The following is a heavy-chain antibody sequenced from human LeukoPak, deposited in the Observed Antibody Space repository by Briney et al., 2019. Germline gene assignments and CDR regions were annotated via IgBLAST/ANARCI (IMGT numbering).Heavy chain of an antibody. J-gene: IGHJ4*02. CDR2: LRYTGDST. Sequence: GGSLRLSCAASGCTFSSSAMSWVRQAPGKGLEWVSGLRYTGDSTYYADSVKGRFTISRDTSKNTLYLQMNSLRAEDTAVYYRAKVPPYSGYPSLFDYWGQGTLVSVSS. CDR1: GCTFSSSA. V-gene: IGHV3-23*01. CDR3: AKVPPYSGYPSLFDY. D-gene: IGHD3-22*01.